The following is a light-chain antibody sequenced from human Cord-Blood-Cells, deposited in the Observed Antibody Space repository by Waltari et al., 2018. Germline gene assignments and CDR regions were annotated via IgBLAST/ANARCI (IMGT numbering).Light chain of an antibody. Sequence: SYELTQPPPVSVSSDRTASITCSGDKMQDKYAAWYQQKPGQSPLLVIYQDSQGPSGIPERFAGSNSGNAATLTISGTQAMDEAEYYCQAWDSSTPAVVFGGGTKLTVL. CDR1: KMQDKY. CDR2: QDS. J-gene: IGLJ2*01. CDR3: QAWDSSTPAVV. V-gene: IGLV3-1*01.